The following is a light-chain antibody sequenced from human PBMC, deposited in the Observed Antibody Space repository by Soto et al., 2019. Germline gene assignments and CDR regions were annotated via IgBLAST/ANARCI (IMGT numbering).Light chain of an antibody. V-gene: IGKV3-15*01. CDR3: QQYSNWPPEYT. Sequence: EIVMTQSPATLSVSPGERATLSCRTSQSVSSNLAWYQQKPGQAPRLLIYGASTRATGIQARFSGSGSGTEYTLTITGLQSEDFAIYYCQQYSNWPPEYTFGQGTKLEIK. CDR1: QSVSSN. J-gene: IGKJ2*01. CDR2: GAS.